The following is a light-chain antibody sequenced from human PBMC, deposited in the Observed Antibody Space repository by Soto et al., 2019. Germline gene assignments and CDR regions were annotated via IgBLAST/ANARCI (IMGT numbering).Light chain of an antibody. CDR1: QSVSSN. J-gene: IGKJ3*01. CDR2: GAS. CDR3: QQYNNWQFT. Sequence: EIVMTQSPATLSVSPGERATLSCRASQSVSSNLAWYQQKPGQAPRLLIYGASTRATGIPARFSGSGSGTDFTLTISSLQSADFAVYYCQQYNNWQFTFGPGTKVDIK. V-gene: IGKV3-15*01.